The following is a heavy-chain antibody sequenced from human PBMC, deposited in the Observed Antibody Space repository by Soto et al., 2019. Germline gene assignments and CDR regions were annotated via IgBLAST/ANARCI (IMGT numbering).Heavy chain of an antibody. CDR1: LRSYA. J-gene: IGHJ6*02. D-gene: IGHD3-16*01. CDR2: SSVSGGST. CDR3: AKDDLFVGGTIYGMEV. V-gene: IGHV3-23*01. Sequence: PGASLRLSCAVSLRSYAMPLVRQAPGEWLEWVCGSSVSGGSTNSAVSVKGRFTISRANDKNTVSLPINSLSAEYTAGDSFAKDDLFVGGTIYGMEVWGQGTTVTV.